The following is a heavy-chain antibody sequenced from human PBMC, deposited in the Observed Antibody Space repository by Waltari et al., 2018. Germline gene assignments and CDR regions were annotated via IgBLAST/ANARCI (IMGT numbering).Heavy chain of an antibody. CDR2: IYSGGSK. Sequence: EVQLLESGGGLVQPGGSLRLSCAASGFTFSSYAMSWVRQAPGKGLEWVSVIYSGGSKYYADSVKGRFTISRDNSKNTLYLQMNSLRAEDTAVYYCAKGEYDFWSGPLSIPGSYYMDVWGKGTTVTVSS. CDR1: GFTFSSYA. V-gene: IGHV3-23*03. CDR3: AKGEYDFWSGPLSIPGSYYMDV. D-gene: IGHD3-3*01. J-gene: IGHJ6*03.